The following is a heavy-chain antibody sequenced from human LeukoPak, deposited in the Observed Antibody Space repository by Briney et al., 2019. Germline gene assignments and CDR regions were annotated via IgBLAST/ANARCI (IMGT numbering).Heavy chain of an antibody. CDR3: ARGSTYYYDSSGYPGYYYYYYGMDV. CDR2: MNPNSGNT. J-gene: IGHJ6*02. D-gene: IGHD3-22*01. CDR1: GYTFTSYD. V-gene: IGHV1-8*01. Sequence: ASVKVSCKASGYTFTSYDINWGRQSTGQGLEWMGWMNPNSGNTGYAQKFQGRVTMTRNTSISTAYMELSSLRSEDTAVYYCARGSTYYYDSSGYPGYYYYYYGMDVWGQGTTVTVS.